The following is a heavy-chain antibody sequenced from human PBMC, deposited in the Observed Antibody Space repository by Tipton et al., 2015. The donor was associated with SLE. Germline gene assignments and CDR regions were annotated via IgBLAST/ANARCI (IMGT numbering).Heavy chain of an antibody. D-gene: IGHD2-8*02. J-gene: IGHJ4*02. V-gene: IGHV4-39*06. CDR3: ARPDYCAGGTCYLD. CDR2: IYYTGTT. Sequence: LRLSCTVSGGPISSSTYYWGWIRQPQGKGLEWVGSIYYTGTTYYTPSLKSRVTISVDTSKNQFALRLRSVTAADTAVYYCARPDYCAGGTCYLDWGQGILITVSS. CDR1: GGPISSSTYY.